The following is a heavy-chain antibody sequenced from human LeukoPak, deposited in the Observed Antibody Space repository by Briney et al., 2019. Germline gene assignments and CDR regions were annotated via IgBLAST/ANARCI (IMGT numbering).Heavy chain of an antibody. CDR2: IYYSGST. J-gene: IGHJ3*02. Sequence: PSETLSLTCTVSGGSISSSSYYWGWIRQPPGKGLEWIGSIYYSGSTYYNPSLKSRVTISVDTSKNQFSLKLSSVTAADTAVFYCAREEIVDAFDIWGQGTMVTVSS. CDR3: AREEIVDAFDI. CDR1: GGSISSSSYY. V-gene: IGHV4-39*07. D-gene: IGHD2-15*01.